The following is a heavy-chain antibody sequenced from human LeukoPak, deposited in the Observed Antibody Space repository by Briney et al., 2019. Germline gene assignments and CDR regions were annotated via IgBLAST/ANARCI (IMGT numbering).Heavy chain of an antibody. J-gene: IGHJ6*02. CDR1: GGAISSRSYY. CDR2: IYYSGST. Sequence: PSETLSLTCTVSGGAISSRSYYWGWIRQPPGNGLEWIWTIYYSGSTYYNPSLKSRVTISVDTSKNQFSLKLSSVTAADTAVYYCARDQWLPPNDYGMDVWGQGTTVTVSS. CDR3: ARDQWLPPNDYGMDV. D-gene: IGHD6-19*01. V-gene: IGHV4-39*07.